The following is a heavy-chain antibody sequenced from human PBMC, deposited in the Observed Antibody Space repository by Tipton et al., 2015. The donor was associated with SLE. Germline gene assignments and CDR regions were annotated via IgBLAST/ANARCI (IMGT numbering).Heavy chain of an antibody. J-gene: IGHJ4*02. V-gene: IGHV3-30*02. Sequence: GSLRLSCAASGFTFSSYGMHWVRQAPGTGLEWVAFIRYDGSNKYYADSVKGRFTISRDNSKNTLYLQMNSLRAEDTAVYYCAKDRLAYCGGDCYLPHDYWGQGTLVTVSS. CDR3: AKDRLAYCGGDCYLPHDY. CDR1: GFTFSSYG. CDR2: IRYDGSNK. D-gene: IGHD2-21*01.